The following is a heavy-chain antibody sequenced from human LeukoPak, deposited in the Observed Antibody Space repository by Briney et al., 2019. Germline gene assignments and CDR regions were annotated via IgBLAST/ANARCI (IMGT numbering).Heavy chain of an antibody. CDR1: GFTFSSYA. V-gene: IGHV3-64*01. CDR3: ARDREDYYGSGSYYCLDY. D-gene: IGHD3-10*01. Sequence: GGSLRLSCAASGFTFSSYAMHWVRQAPGKGLEYVSAISSNGGSTYYANSVKGRFTISRDNSKNTLYLQMGSLRAEDTAVYYCARDREDYYGSGSYYCLDYWGQGTLVTVSS. CDR2: ISSNGGST. J-gene: IGHJ4*02.